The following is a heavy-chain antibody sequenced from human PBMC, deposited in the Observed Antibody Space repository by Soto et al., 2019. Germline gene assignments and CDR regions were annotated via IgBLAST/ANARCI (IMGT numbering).Heavy chain of an antibody. CDR2: INPNSGGT. CDR1: GYTFTGYY. CDR3: AREAHYSSGWYGRGSYNWFDP. V-gene: IGHV1-2*02. Sequence: ASVKVSCKAFGYTFTGYYMHWVRQAPGQGLEWMGWINPNSGGTNYAQKFQGRVTMTRDTSISTAYMELSRLRSDDTAVYYCAREAHYSSGWYGRGSYNWFDPWGQGTLVTVSS. D-gene: IGHD6-19*01. J-gene: IGHJ5*02.